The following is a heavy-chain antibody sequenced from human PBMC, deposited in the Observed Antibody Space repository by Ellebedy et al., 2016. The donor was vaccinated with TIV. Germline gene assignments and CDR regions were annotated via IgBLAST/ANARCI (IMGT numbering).Heavy chain of an antibody. CDR1: GFTFSDYY. V-gene: IGHV3-11*01. D-gene: IGHD2-15*01. Sequence: GGSLRLSCAASGFTFSDYYMSWIRQAPGKGLEWVSYISSIGDTIYYADSVKGRFTISRDNAKNSLYLQMNSLRAEDTAVYYCAREAEQHKVAQYIRDYYYAMDVWGQGTTVTVSS. J-gene: IGHJ6*02. CDR2: ISSIGDTI. CDR3: AREAEQHKVAQYIRDYYYAMDV.